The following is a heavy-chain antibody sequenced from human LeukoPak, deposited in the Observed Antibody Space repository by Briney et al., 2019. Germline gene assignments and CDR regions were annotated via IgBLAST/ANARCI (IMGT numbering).Heavy chain of an antibody. Sequence: GGSLRLSCAASGFTFSSYSMNWVRQAPGKGLEWVSYISSSSSTIYYADSVKGRFTISRDNAKNSLYLQMNSLRAEDTAVYYCARNSLLPVPPYYYYMDVWGKGTTVTVSS. V-gene: IGHV3-48*04. J-gene: IGHJ6*03. D-gene: IGHD1/OR15-1a*01. CDR1: GFTFSSYS. CDR2: ISSSSSTI. CDR3: ARNSLLPVPPYYYYMDV.